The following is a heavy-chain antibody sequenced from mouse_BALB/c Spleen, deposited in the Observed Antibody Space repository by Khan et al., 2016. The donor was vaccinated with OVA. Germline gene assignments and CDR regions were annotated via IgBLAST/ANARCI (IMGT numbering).Heavy chain of an antibody. D-gene: IGHD2-13*01. CDR2: IDPFNGGT. CDR1: GYSFTDYY. V-gene: IGHV1S135*01. CDR3: TRLGTTGWFAY. Sequence: QLKQSGPELMKPGASVKISCKASGYSFTDYYIHWVKQSHGQSLEWIGYIDPFNGGTNFNQKFKGTATLTVDKSSSTAYMHLNSLTSEDSAVYYCTRLGTTGWFAYWGQGTLVTVSA. J-gene: IGHJ3*01.